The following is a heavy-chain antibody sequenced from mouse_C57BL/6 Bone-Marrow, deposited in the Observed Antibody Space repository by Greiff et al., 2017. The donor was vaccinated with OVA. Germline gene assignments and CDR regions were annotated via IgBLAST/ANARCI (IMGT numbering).Heavy chain of an antibody. J-gene: IGHJ3*01. CDR1: GFTFSDYY. CDR2: ISNGGGST. D-gene: IGHD2-2*01. Sequence: EVMLVDSGGGLVQPGGSLKLSCAASGFTFSDYYMSWVRQTPEKRLEWVAYISNGGGSTYYPDTVKGRFTISRDNATNTLYLKMSRLKSEDTAMYYCARRGYGYDVWGQGTLVTVSA. CDR3: ARRGYGYDV. V-gene: IGHV5-12*01.